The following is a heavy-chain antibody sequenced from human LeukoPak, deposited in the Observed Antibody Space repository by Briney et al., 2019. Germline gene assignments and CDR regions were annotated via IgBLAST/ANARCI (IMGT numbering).Heavy chain of an antibody. J-gene: IGHJ5*02. CDR2: INHSGST. V-gene: IGHV4-34*01. D-gene: IGHD2-2*02. CDR3: ARARRYCSSTSCYKWFDP. CDR1: GGSFSGYY. Sequence: SETLSLTCAVYGGSFSGYYWSWIRQPPGKGLEWIGEINHSGSTNYNPSLKSRVTISVDTSKNQFSLKLSSVTAADTAVYYSARARRYCSSTSCYKWFDPWGQGTLVTVSS.